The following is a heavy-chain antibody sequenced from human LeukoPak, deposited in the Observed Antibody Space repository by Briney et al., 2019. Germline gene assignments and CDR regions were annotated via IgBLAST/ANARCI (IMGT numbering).Heavy chain of an antibody. V-gene: IGHV3-74*01. D-gene: IGHD6-13*01. CDR2: FNSDGSST. Sequence: GGSLRLSCAASGFTFSSHWMHWVRQAPGKGLVWVSRFNSDGSSTSYAESVKGRFTISRDNAKITLYLQMNSLRAEDTAVYYCARTRGSSWSPDYWGQGTLVTVSS. CDR3: ARTRGSSWSPDY. CDR1: GFTFSSHW. J-gene: IGHJ4*02.